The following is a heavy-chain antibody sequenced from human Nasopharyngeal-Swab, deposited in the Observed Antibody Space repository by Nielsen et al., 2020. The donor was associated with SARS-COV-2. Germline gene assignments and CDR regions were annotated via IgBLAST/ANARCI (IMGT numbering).Heavy chain of an antibody. CDR3: AKDGAYDTMIVVVIKGPAFGI. CDR1: GFTFSSYG. D-gene: IGHD3-22*01. CDR2: IRYDGSNK. V-gene: IGHV3-30*02. Sequence: GGSLRLSCAASGFTFSSYGMHWVRQAPGKGLEWVAFIRYDGSNKYYADSVKGRFTISRDNSKNTLYLQMNSLRAEDTAVYYCAKDGAYDTMIVVVIKGPAFGIWGQGTMVTVS. J-gene: IGHJ3*02.